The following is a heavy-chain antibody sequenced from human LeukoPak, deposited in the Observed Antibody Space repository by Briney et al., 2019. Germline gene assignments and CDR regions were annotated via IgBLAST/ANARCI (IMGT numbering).Heavy chain of an antibody. J-gene: IGHJ4*02. V-gene: IGHV3-23*01. CDR3: AKRNYDSSGYYGY. CDR1: GFTFSTYT. CDR2: ISGSGGST. Sequence: GGSLRLSCAASGFTFSTYTMNWVRQAPGKGLEWVSAISGSGGSTYYADSVKGRFTISRDNSKNTLYLQMNSLRAEDTAVYYCAKRNYDSSGYYGYWGQGTLVTVSS. D-gene: IGHD3-22*01.